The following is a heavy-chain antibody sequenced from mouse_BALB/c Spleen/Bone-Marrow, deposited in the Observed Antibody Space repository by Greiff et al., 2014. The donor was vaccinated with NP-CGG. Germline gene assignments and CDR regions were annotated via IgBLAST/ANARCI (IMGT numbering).Heavy chain of an antibody. CDR3: ARDRGVQGYAMDY. CDR1: GFTFSDYY. CDR2: ISYGGSYT. Sequence: VQLKESGGGLVKPGGSLKLSCAASGFTFSDYYMYWVRQTPEKRLEWVATISYGGSYTYYPDSVKGRFTISRDIAKNNLYLQMSSLKSEDTAMYYCARDRGVQGYAMDYWGQGTSVTVSS. J-gene: IGHJ4*01. V-gene: IGHV5-4*02. D-gene: IGHD2-14*01.